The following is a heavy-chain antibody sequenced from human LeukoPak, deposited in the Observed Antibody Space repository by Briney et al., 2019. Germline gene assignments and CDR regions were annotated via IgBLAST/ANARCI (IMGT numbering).Heavy chain of an antibody. J-gene: IGHJ6*02. D-gene: IGHD6-19*01. Sequence: GGSLRLSCAASGFTFDTYAMHWVRQAPGEGLEWMAIVWYDGSKKEYADSVKGRFTASRDNSKNTLDMQMNSLRAEDTAVYYCAREQWLVKSYYYGMDVWGQGTTVTVSS. V-gene: IGHV3-33*01. CDR3: AREQWLVKSYYYGMDV. CDR1: GFTFDTYA. CDR2: VWYDGSKK.